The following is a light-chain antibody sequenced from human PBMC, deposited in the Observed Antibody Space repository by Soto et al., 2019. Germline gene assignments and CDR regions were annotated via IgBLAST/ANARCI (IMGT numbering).Light chain of an antibody. Sequence: QSALTQPASVSGSPGQSITISCTGTSSDVGGYKYVSWYQQYPGKVPKLMIYEVSNRPSGVSNRFSGSQSGNTASLTTSGLQAEDEAEYYCTSCTTSRTFVFGTGTKVTVL. J-gene: IGLJ1*01. CDR2: EVS. V-gene: IGLV2-14*01. CDR3: TSCTTSRTFV. CDR1: SSDVGGYKY.